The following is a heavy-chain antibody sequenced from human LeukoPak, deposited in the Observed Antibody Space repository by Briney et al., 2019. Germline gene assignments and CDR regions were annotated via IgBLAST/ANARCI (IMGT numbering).Heavy chain of an antibody. J-gene: IGHJ4*02. D-gene: IGHD6-6*01. V-gene: IGHV4-34*01. CDR2: INPGGST. CDR1: GGSFGGYF. CDR3: ARGDLAARMGY. Sequence: SETLSLTCAVYGGSFGGYFWTWIRQPPGKGLEWIGEINPGGSTNYNPSLKSRVTISIDTSKNQFSLKLSSVTAADTAVYYCARGDLAARMGYWGQGTLVTVSS.